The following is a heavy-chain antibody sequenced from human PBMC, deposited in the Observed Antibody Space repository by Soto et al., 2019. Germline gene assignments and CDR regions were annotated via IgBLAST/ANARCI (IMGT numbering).Heavy chain of an antibody. CDR2: FSFSGST. CDR1: DASVSSIRHS. V-gene: IGHV4-61*01. J-gene: IGHJ4*02. D-gene: IGHD3-9*01. CDR3: ASRSLSSDTFFRNLDS. Sequence: SETLSLTCTVSDASVSSIRHSWSWIRQPPGKGLEWIGNFSFSGSTSYNPSLKGRVTISADTSKNQFSLNLSPVTPADTAVYYCASRSLSSDTFFRNLDSRGQGTLVS.